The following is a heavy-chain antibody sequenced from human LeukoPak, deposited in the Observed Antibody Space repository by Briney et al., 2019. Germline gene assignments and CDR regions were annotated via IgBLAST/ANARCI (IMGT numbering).Heavy chain of an antibody. Sequence: PSETLSLTCTASGGSLSSYYWSWIRQPPGKGLEWIGRIYTSGSTNYNPSLKSLVTMSVNTSKNQYSLKLSSVTAADTAVYYWVGELSLVDWFYAWGQGTLVTASS. CDR3: VGELSLVDWFYA. J-gene: IGHJ5*02. CDR2: IYTSGST. V-gene: IGHV4-4*07. D-gene: IGHD3-10*01. CDR1: GGSLSSYY.